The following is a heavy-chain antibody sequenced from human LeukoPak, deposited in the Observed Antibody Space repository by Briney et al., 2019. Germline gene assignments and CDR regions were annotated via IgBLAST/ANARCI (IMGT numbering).Heavy chain of an antibody. CDR3: VGAHGSGIIRDC. CDR2: IYHSGTS. J-gene: IGHJ4*02. D-gene: IGHD3-10*01. CDR1: GYFIGSGQY. Sequence: SETLSLTCTVSGYFIGSGQYWGWIRQPPGKGLEWIGDIYHSGTSYYNPSLKSRTHLSIDTSKNQFSLNLTSVTATDTALYFCVGAHGSGIIRDCWGQGLLVTVSS. V-gene: IGHV4-38-2*02.